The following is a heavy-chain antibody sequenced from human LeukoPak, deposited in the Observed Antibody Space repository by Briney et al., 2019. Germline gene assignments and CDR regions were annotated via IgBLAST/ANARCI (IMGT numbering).Heavy chain of an antibody. CDR2: ISYDGSNK. V-gene: IGHV3-30*18. D-gene: IGHD3-10*01. CDR1: GFTFSSYG. Sequence: PGRSLRLSCADSGFTFSSYGMHWVRQAPGKGLEWVAFISYDGSNKYYADSVKGRFTISRDNSKNTVYLQMNSLRAEDTAVYYCAKVDYYGSGRSLDYWGQGTLVTVSS. CDR3: AKVDYYGSGRSLDY. J-gene: IGHJ4*02.